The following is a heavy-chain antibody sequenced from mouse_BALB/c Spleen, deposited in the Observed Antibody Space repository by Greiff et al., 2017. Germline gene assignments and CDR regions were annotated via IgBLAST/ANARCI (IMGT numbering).Heavy chain of an antibody. J-gene: IGHJ2*01. CDR3: AIKYGNPFDY. V-gene: IGHV3-2*02. CDR2: ISYSGST. D-gene: IGHD2-10*02. Sequence: EVQLQESGPGLVKPSQSLSLTCTVTGYSITSDYAWNWIRQFPGNKLEWMGYISYSGSTSYNPSLKSRISITRDTSKNQFFLQLNSVTTEDTATYYCAIKYGNPFDYWGQGTTLTVSS. CDR1: GYSITSDYA.